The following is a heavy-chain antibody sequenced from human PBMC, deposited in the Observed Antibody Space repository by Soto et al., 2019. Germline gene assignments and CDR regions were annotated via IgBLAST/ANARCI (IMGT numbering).Heavy chain of an antibody. CDR1: GFTFSSYW. V-gene: IGHV3-7*01. D-gene: IGHD6-13*01. Sequence: EVQLVESGGGLVQPGGSLRLSCVDSGFTFSSYWMSWVRQAPVKGLEWVGNIKQDGSEENYVDSVKGRFTISRDNAKNSMKLQMTSLRAEDTAGYYCARIAASGRGWDVWGQGTTVVVSS. CDR3: ARIAASGRGWDV. CDR2: IKQDGSEE. J-gene: IGHJ6*02.